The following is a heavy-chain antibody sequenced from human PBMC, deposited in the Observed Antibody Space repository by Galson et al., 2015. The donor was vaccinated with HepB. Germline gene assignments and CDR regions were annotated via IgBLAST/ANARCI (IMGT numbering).Heavy chain of an antibody. D-gene: IGHD6-13*01. CDR1: GYTFTSYY. J-gene: IGHJ4*02. V-gene: IGHV1-46*03. CDR2: IAPSGGST. CDR3: TRSYSSSWHSPLSDY. Sequence: SVKVSCKASGYTFTSYYMHWVRQAPGQGLEWMGIIAPSGGSTTYAQKFQGRVTVTRDTSTTTVYMELSSLRSEDTAVYYCTRSYSSSWHSPLSDYWGQGTLVTVSS.